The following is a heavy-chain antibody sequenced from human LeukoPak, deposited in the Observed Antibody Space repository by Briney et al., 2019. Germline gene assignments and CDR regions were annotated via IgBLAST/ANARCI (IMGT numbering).Heavy chain of an antibody. V-gene: IGHV1-8*01. CDR1: GYTFTSYD. CDR3: ARDGDSSDYLEDDTFDV. Sequence: ASVKVSCKASGYTFTSYDINWVRQATRQGLEWMGWMNPNSGNTGYAQKFQGRVTMTRNTSISTAYMELSSLRSEDTAVYYCARDGDSSDYLEDDTFDVWGQGTMVTVSS. D-gene: IGHD3-22*01. CDR2: MNPNSGNT. J-gene: IGHJ3*01.